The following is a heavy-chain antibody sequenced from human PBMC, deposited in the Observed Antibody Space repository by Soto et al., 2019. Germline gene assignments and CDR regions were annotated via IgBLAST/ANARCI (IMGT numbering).Heavy chain of an antibody. CDR2: ISYDGSNK. D-gene: IGHD6-19*01. Sequence: LRLSCAASGFTFSSYAMHWVRQAPGKGLEWVAVISYDGSNKYYADSVKGRFTISRDNSKNTLYLQMNSLRAEDTAVYYCARDHGPGIAVAGTVHYYYYGMDVWGQGTTVTVSS. CDR3: ARDHGPGIAVAGTVHYYYYGMDV. CDR1: GFTFSSYA. V-gene: IGHV3-30-3*01. J-gene: IGHJ6*02.